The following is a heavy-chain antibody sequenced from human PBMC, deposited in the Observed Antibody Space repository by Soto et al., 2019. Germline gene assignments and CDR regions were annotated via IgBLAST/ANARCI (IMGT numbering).Heavy chain of an antibody. V-gene: IGHV1-69*13. Sequence: SVKVSSKASGGTFSSYAISWVRQAPGQGLEWMGGIIPIFGTANYAQKFQGRVTITADESTSTAYMELSSLRSEDTAVYYCAREISSSYYNYWYLDFWGRGTLDTVSS. J-gene: IGHJ2*01. CDR2: IIPIFGTA. CDR1: GGTFSSYA. D-gene: IGHD3-22*01. CDR3: AREISSSYYNYWYLDF.